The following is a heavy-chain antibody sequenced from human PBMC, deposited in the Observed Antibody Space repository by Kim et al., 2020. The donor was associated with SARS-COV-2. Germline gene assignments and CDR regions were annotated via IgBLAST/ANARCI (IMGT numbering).Heavy chain of an antibody. Sequence: SETLSLTCTVSGGSISSSSYYWGWIRQPPGKGLEWIGSIYYSGSTYYNPSLKSRVTISVDTSKNQFSLKLSSVTAADTAVYYCARHDPPSSDYYDSSGQGDYWGQGTLVTVSS. V-gene: IGHV4-39*01. D-gene: IGHD3-22*01. CDR3: ARHDPPSSDYYDSSGQGDY. CDR2: IYYSGST. J-gene: IGHJ4*02. CDR1: GGSISSSSYY.